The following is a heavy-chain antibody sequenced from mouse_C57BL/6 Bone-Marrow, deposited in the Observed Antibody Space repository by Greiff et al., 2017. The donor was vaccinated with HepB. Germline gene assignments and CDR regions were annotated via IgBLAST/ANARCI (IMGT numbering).Heavy chain of an antibody. CDR3: ARGGRGGYYGFAY. CDR1: GYSITSGYY. CDR2: ISYDGSN. D-gene: IGHD2-3*01. J-gene: IGHJ3*01. V-gene: IGHV3-6*01. Sequence: EVKLQESGPGLVKPSQSLSLTCSVTGYSITSGYYWNWIRQFPGNKLEWMGYISYDGSNNYNPSLKNRISITRDTSKNQFFLKLNSVTTEDTATYYCARGGRGGYYGFAYWGQGTLVTVSA.